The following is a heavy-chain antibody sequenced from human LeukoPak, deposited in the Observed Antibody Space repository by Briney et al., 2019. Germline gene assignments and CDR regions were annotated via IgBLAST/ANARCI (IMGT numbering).Heavy chain of an antibody. Sequence: ASVKVSCKAFGYTFTSYYMHWVRQAPGQGLKWMGWINPHSGDTNYAHKFQGRVTMTRDTSISIAYMELSSLKSDDTAVYYCAREGGSSYGYAYHWGQGTLVTVSS. CDR3: AREGGSSYGYAYH. CDR2: INPHSGDT. J-gene: IGHJ5*02. V-gene: IGHV1-2*07. CDR1: GYTFTSYY. D-gene: IGHD5-18*01.